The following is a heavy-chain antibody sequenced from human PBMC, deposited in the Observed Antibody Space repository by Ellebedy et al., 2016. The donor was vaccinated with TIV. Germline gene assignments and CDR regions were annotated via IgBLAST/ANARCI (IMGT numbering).Heavy chain of an antibody. CDR2: IFTDDTAERT. V-gene: IGHV3-53*01. D-gene: IGHD6-19*01. CDR1: GFAVSSGA. J-gene: IGHJ4*02. CDR3: ARATQWLALES. Sequence: PGGSLRLSCGASGFAVSSGAMGWVRQAPGKGLEYVSVIFTDDTAERTNSADSVKGRFSISRDISKNTLFLQMNSLGAEDTAVYYCARATQWLALESWGQGTLVTVSS.